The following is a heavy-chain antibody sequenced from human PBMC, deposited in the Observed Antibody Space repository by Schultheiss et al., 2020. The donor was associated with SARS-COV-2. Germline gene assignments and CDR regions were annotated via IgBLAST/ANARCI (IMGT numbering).Heavy chain of an antibody. CDR2: INHSGST. CDR3: ARVIRKDSSGYSYFDY. V-gene: IGHV4-59*08. Sequence: SETLSLTCTVSGGSISSYYWSWIRQPPGKGLEWIGEINHSGSTNYNPSLKSRVTISVDTSKNQFSLKLSSVTAADTAVYYCARVIRKDSSGYSYFDYWGQGTLVTVSS. D-gene: IGHD3-22*01. J-gene: IGHJ4*02. CDR1: GGSISSYY.